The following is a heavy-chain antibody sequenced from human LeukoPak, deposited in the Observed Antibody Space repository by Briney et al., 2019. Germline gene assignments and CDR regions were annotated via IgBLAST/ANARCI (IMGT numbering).Heavy chain of an antibody. D-gene: IGHD3-22*01. CDR1: GGSISSGSYY. J-gene: IGHJ4*02. CDR3: AREGYYYDSSGYYIPYFDY. V-gene: IGHV4-61*02. Sequence: SETLSLTCTVSGGSISSGSYYWSWIRQPAWKGLEWIGRIYTSGSTNYNPSLKSRVTISVDTSKNQFSLKLSSVTAADTAVYYCAREGYYYDSSGYYIPYFDYWGQGTLVTVSS. CDR2: IYTSGST.